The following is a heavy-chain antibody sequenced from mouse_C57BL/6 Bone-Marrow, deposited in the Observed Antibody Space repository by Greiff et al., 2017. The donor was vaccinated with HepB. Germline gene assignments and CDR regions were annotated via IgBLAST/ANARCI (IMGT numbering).Heavy chain of an antibody. CDR2: IDPSDSYT. CDR3: ARIRGDY. J-gene: IGHJ2*01. CDR1: GYTFTSYW. Sequence: VKLQQPGAELVRPGTSVKLSCKASGYTFTSYWMHWVKQRPGQGLEWIGVIDPSDSYTNYNQKFKGKATLTVDTSSSTAYMQLSSLTSEDSAVYYCARIRGDYWGQGTTLTVSS. V-gene: IGHV1-59*01.